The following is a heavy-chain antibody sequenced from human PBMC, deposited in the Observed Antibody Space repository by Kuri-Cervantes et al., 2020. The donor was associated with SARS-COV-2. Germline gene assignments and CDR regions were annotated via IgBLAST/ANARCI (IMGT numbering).Heavy chain of an antibody. D-gene: IGHD3-22*01. CDR1: GGSFSGYY. V-gene: IGHV4-34*01. J-gene: IGHJ4*02. CDR2: INHSGST. CDR3: ARATYYYDSSGYYSDY. Sequence: SETLSLTCAAYGGSFSGYYWSWIRQPPGKGLEWIGEINHSGSTNYNPSLKSRVTISVDTSKNQFSLKLSSVTAADTAVYYCARATYYYDSSGYYSDYWGQGTLVTVSS.